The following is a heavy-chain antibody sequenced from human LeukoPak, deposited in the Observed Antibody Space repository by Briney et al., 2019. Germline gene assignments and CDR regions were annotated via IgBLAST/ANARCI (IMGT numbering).Heavy chain of an antibody. CDR3: ARDPARYYYDRGWFDP. D-gene: IGHD3-22*01. Sequence: PSETLSLTCAVYGGSFSGYYWSWIRQPPGKGLEWIGEINHSGSTNYNPSLKSRVTISVDTSKNQFSLKLSSVTAADTAVYYCARDPARYYYDRGWFDPWGQGTLVTVSS. CDR2: INHSGST. J-gene: IGHJ5*02. V-gene: IGHV4-34*01. CDR1: GGSFSGYY.